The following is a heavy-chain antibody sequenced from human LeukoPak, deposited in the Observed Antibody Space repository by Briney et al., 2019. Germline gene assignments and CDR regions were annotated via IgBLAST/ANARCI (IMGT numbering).Heavy chain of an antibody. D-gene: IGHD3-3*01. CDR1: GLTFSSYD. CDR2: ISDDRSNK. CDR3: AKSYYDFWSGYYQTFDY. V-gene: IGHV3-30*18. Sequence: PGRSLRLSCAASGLTFSSYDMHWVRQASGKGLEWVAVISDDRSNKYYADSVKGRFTISRDNSKNTLYLQMNSLRAEDTAVYYCAKSYYDFWSGYYQTFDYWGQGTLVTVSS. J-gene: IGHJ4*02.